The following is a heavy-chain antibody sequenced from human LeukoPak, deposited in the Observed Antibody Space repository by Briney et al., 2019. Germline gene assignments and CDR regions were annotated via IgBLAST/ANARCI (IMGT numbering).Heavy chain of an antibody. V-gene: IGHV4-59*12. CDR3: ARVAVGKGYPFDY. CDR2: SYYNGNT. Sequence: SETLSLTCTVSGGSITNYYWSWIRQPPGKGLEWIGFSYYNGNTNYNPSLKSRVTISVDMSKNQFSLKLSSVTAADTAVYYCARVAVGKGYPFDYWGQGTLVTVSS. D-gene: IGHD2-15*01. CDR1: GGSITNYY. J-gene: IGHJ4*02.